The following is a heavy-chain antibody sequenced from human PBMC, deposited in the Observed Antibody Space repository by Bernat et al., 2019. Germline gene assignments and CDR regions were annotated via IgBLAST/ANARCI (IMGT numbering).Heavy chain of an antibody. V-gene: IGHV4-59*01. Sequence: QVQLQESGPGLVKPSETLSLTCTVSGGSISSYYWSWIRQPPGKGLEWIGYIYYSGSTNYNPSLKSRVTISVDTSKNQFSLKLSSVTAADTAVYYCARAGGDYGDLFDYWGQGTLVTVSS. CDR2: IYYSGST. CDR3: ARAGGDYGDLFDY. CDR1: GGSISSYY. D-gene: IGHD4-17*01. J-gene: IGHJ4*02.